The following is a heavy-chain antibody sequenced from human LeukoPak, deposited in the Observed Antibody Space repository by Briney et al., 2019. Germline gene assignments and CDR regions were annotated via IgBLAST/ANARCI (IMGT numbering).Heavy chain of an antibody. CDR2: ISYSSSSI. V-gene: IGHV3-21*01. Sequence: PGGSLRLSCAASGFSLSDYTMNWVRQAPGKGLEWVSSISYSSSSIYYADSVKGRFTISRDNAKNSLYLQMNSLRAEDTAVYYCAELGITMIGGVWGKGTTVTISS. D-gene: IGHD3-10*02. CDR3: AELGITMIGGV. J-gene: IGHJ6*04. CDR1: GFSLSDYT.